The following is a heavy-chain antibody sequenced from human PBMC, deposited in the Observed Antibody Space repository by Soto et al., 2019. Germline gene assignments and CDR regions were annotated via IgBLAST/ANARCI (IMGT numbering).Heavy chain of an antibody. CDR1: GGSFNGYY. Sequence: QVQLRQWGAGLVKPSETRSITCAVYGGSFNGYYWNWIRQPPGKGLEWIGEINHSGSTNYNPSLKSRVSISVDTSKNQFSLRLSSVTAADTAVYYCASQRPTVTTFDYWGQGTLVTVSS. D-gene: IGHD4-17*01. CDR2: INHSGST. V-gene: IGHV4-34*01. J-gene: IGHJ4*02. CDR3: ASQRPTVTTFDY.